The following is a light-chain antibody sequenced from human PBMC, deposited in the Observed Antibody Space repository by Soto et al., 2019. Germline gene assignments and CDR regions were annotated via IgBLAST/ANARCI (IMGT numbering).Light chain of an antibody. CDR3: QQRSNWPPTWT. Sequence: EIVLTQSPATLSLSPGERATLSCRASQRVSSYLAWYQQKPGQAPRLLFYAASNRATGIPARFSGSGSGTDFTLTISSLEPEDFAFYYCQQRSNWPPTWTFGQGTKVEIK. J-gene: IGKJ1*01. CDR1: QRVSSY. V-gene: IGKV3-11*01. CDR2: AAS.